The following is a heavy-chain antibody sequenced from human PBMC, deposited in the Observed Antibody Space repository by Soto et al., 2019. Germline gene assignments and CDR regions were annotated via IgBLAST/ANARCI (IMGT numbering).Heavy chain of an antibody. V-gene: IGHV3-21*01. Sequence: GGSLRLSCAASGFSFSSYTMNWVRQAPGKGLQWVSSITNRGTHTYSADSVKGRFTISRDNDKNSLYLQMNNLRAEDTAIYFCARAHEVAWFDSWGLGTLVTVSS. J-gene: IGHJ5*01. CDR2: ITNRGTHT. CDR3: ARAHEVAWFDS. CDR1: GFSFSSYT. D-gene: IGHD2-15*01.